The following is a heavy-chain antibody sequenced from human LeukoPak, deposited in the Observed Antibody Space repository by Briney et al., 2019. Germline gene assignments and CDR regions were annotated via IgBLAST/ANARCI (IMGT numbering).Heavy chain of an antibody. CDR2: IYPGDSDI. CDR3: ARLEWELLAYYYYMDV. J-gene: IGHJ6*03. CDR1: GYSFTSYW. Sequence: PGESLKISCKGSGYSFTSYWIGWVRQMPGKGLEWMGIIYPGDSDIRYSPSFQGQVTISADKSISTAYLQWSSLKASDTAMYYCARLEWELLAYYYYMDVWGKGTTVTVSS. V-gene: IGHV5-51*01. D-gene: IGHD1-26*01.